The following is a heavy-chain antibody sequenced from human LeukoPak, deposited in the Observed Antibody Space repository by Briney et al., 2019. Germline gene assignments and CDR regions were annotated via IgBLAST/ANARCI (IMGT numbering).Heavy chain of an antibody. CDR3: ARGLSGGGLDY. D-gene: IGHD3-10*01. CDR1: GFTFSVSV. V-gene: IGHV3-64*01. CDR2: ISSSGGST. Sequence: GGSLRLSCAASGFTFSVSVMHWARQAPGKGLEYVSVISSSGGSTSYANSVKGRFTISRDNSKNTLYLQMGSLRAEDMAVYYCARGLSGGGLDYWGQGTLVTVSS. J-gene: IGHJ4*02.